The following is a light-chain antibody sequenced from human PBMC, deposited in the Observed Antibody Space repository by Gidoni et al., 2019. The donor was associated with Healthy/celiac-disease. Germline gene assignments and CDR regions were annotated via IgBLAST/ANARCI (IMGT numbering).Light chain of an antibody. CDR3: QQYYSTPMYT. Sequence: DIVMTQSPDSLAFSLGERATINCKSSQSVLYRSNNKNYLAWYQQKPGQPPKLLIYWASTRESGVPDRFSGSGSGTDFTLTISSLQAEDVAVYYCQQYYSTPMYTFGQGTKLEIK. CDR1: QSVLYRSNNKNY. CDR2: WAS. V-gene: IGKV4-1*01. J-gene: IGKJ2*01.